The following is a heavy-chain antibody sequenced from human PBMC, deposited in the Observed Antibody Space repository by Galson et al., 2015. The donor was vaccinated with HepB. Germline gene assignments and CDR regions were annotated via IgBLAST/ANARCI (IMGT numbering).Heavy chain of an antibody. CDR3: ASSRRGPCFDY. Sequence: SLRLSCAASGFTFSSYSMNWVRQAPGKGLEWVSYISSSSSSIYYADSVKGRFTISRDNAKNSLYLQMNSLRAEDTAVYYCASSRRGPCFDYWGQGTLVTVSS. D-gene: IGHD3-16*01. CDR1: GFTFSSYS. J-gene: IGHJ4*02. V-gene: IGHV3-48*01. CDR2: ISSSSSSI.